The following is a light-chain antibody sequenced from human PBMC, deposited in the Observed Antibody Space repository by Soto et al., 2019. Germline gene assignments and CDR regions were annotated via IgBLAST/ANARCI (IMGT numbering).Light chain of an antibody. CDR1: HNFSRYF. J-gene: IGKJ5*01. CDR2: GAS. CDR3: QQHDILPIT. V-gene: IGKV3-20*01. Sequence: VVLTQSPGTLSLSPGDRASLSCSASHNFSRYFLTWYQHKPGQAPRLLISGASGRATGIPDRFSGAGSGTDFTLTISRLEPEDFALYYCQQHDILPITFGQGTRLEIK.